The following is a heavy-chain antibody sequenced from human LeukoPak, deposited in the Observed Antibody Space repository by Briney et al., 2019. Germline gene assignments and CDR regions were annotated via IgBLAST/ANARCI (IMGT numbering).Heavy chain of an antibody. Sequence: GASVKVSCKASGYTFTSYAMHWLRQAPGQRLEWMGWINAGNGNTKYSQKFQGRVTITRDTSASTAYMELSSLRSEDTAVYYCARARVIYIPLFDYWGQGTLVTVSS. D-gene: IGHD2-21*01. CDR2: INAGNGNT. J-gene: IGHJ4*02. CDR1: GYTFTSYA. V-gene: IGHV1-3*01. CDR3: ARARVIYIPLFDY.